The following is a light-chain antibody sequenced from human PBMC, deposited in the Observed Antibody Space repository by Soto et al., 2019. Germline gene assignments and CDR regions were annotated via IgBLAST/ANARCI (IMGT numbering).Light chain of an antibody. Sequence: DIQMTQSPSTLSASVGDRVTITSRASQAINIWLAWYQQKPGKAPKLLIYKASTLERGVPSRFIGSGSGSDFTLAISSLQPDDFATYYCQQYSSDSNTFGQGTRLDI. CDR1: QAINIW. V-gene: IGKV1-5*03. CDR2: KAS. J-gene: IGKJ2*01. CDR3: QQYSSDSNT.